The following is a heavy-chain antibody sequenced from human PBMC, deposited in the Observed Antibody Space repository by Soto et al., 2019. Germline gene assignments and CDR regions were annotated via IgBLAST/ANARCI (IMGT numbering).Heavy chain of an antibody. D-gene: IGHD3-16*01. J-gene: IGHJ4*02. V-gene: IGHV4-39*01. CDR2: IYYTGST. Sequence: SETLSLTCTVSGGSISSSSYYWGWIRQPPGKGLEWIGTIYYTGSTYYNSSLNSRVTVSIDMSKNQFALKLTSVTAADAAVYYCARFFYTWTRLDYWGQGTLVTVSS. CDR3: ARFFYTWTRLDY. CDR1: GGSISSSSYY.